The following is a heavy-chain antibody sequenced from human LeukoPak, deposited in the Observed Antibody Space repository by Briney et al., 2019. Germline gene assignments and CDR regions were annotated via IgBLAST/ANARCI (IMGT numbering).Heavy chain of an antibody. CDR2: IYSGGST. CDR3: ARERGHSSCWYDY. CDR1: GFTVSSNY. D-gene: IGHD6-19*01. J-gene: IGHJ4*02. V-gene: IGHV3-66*01. Sequence: GGFLRLSCAASGFTVSSNYMSWVRQAPGKGLEWVSVIYSGGSTYYADSVKGRFTISRDNSKNTLYLQMNRLRAEDTAVYYCARERGHSSCWYDYWGQGTLVTVSS.